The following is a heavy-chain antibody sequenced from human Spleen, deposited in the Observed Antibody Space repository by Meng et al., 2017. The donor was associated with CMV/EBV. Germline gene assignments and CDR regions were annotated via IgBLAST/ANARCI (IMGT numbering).Heavy chain of an antibody. CDR3: ARGRDFGVVTPGY. CDR2: TYYRSKWSN. CDR1: GDSVSSNSAA. Sequence: LRLSCAISGDSVSSNSAAWNWIRQSPSRGLEWLGRTYYRSKWSNDYGLSVKSRITINPDTSKNQFSLQLNSVTPEDTAVYYCARGRDFGVVTPGYWGQGTLVTVSS. V-gene: IGHV6-1*01. D-gene: IGHD3-3*01. J-gene: IGHJ4*02.